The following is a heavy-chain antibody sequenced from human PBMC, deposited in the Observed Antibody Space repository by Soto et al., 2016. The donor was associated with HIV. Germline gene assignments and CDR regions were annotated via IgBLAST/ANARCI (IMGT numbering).Heavy chain of an antibody. V-gene: IGHV3-66*01. J-gene: IGHJ3*02. CDR1: GITVTNTY. CDR3: ARERDYDSSEDGFDM. Sequence: EEQLVESGGGLVQPGGSLRPSCTASGITVTNTYLNWVRQAPGKGLEWVSVIYSDDSTFYADSVRGRFTISRDISKNTLFLQMNSLRAEDTAIYYCARERDYDSSEDGFDMWGQGTMVTVSS. CDR2: IYSDDST. D-gene: IGHD3-22*01.